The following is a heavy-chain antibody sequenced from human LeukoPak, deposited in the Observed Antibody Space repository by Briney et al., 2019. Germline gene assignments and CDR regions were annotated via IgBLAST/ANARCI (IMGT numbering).Heavy chain of an antibody. V-gene: IGHV3-33*01. CDR1: GFTFSSYG. J-gene: IGHJ4*02. Sequence: GGSLRLSCAASGFTFSSYGMHWVRQAPGKGLEWVAVIWYDGSNKYYADSVKGRFTISRDNSKDTLYLQMNSLRAEDTAVYYCARGPGIAAAPSDYWGQGTLVTVSS. CDR3: ARGPGIAAAPSDY. CDR2: IWYDGSNK. D-gene: IGHD6-13*01.